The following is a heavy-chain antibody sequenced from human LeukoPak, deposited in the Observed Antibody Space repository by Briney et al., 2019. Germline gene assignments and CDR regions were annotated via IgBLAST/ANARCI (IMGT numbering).Heavy chain of an antibody. CDR2: VDPSGDIA. CDR3: ARDRGTSPEGFDP. J-gene: IGHJ5*02. Sequence: ASVKVSRKTSGYTFIHYYMHWVRQASGEGFEWMGIVDPSGDIATYAQKFQGRVTMTTDTSTSTAYMELRSLRSDDTAVYYCARDRGTSPEGFDPWGQGTLVTVSS. CDR1: GYTFIHYY. D-gene: IGHD3-10*01. V-gene: IGHV1-46*01.